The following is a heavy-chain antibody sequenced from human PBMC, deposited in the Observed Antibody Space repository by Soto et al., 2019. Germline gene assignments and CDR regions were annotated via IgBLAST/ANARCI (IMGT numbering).Heavy chain of an antibody. CDR2: VNPNSGNT. Sequence: ASVKVSCKASGYTFSSNDINWVRQATGQGLEWMGWVNPNSGNTGYAQKFQGRVTMTRDTSTTTAYMELSSLRSEDTAVYYCARVTRTWYFDLWGRGTLDTVSS. CDR1: GYTFSSND. J-gene: IGHJ2*01. V-gene: IGHV1-8*01. CDR3: ARVTRTWYFDL.